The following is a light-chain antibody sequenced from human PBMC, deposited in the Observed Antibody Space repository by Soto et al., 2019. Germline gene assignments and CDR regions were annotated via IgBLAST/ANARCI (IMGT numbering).Light chain of an antibody. CDR2: DVS. J-gene: IGLJ2*01. V-gene: IGLV2-14*01. CDR1: SSDVGGYNS. Sequence: QSALTQPASVSGSPGQSITISCTGTSSDVGGYNSVSRYQQPPGKAPKLMIYDVSNRPSGVSNRFSASKSGNTASLTISGLQAEDEADYYCASYTSSSPGVFGGGTKLTVL. CDR3: ASYTSSSPGV.